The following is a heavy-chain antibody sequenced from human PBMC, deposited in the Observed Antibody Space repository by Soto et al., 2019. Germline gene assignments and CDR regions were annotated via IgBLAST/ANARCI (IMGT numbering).Heavy chain of an antibody. Sequence: QVQLVESGGGVVQPGRSLRLSCAASGFTFSSYAMHWVRQAPGKGLEWVAVISYDGSNKYYADSVKGRFTISRDKSKNTLFLQMNTRRAEDTAVYSCARDLGGAIDSWGQGTLVTVSS. D-gene: IGHD2-2*02. J-gene: IGHJ4*02. V-gene: IGHV3-30-3*01. CDR3: ARDLGGAIDS. CDR2: ISYDGSNK. CDR1: GFTFSSYA.